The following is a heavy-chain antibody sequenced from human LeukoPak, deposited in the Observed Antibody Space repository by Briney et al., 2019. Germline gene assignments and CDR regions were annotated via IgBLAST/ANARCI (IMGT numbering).Heavy chain of an antibody. CDR1: GFTFSSYS. Sequence: GGSLRLSCAASGFTFSSYSMNWVRQAPGKGLEWISYISSGSSTIYNADSVKGRLTISRDNAKNSLYLQMNSLRAEDTAVYYCARDYSVDHWGQGTLVTVSS. D-gene: IGHD2-15*01. V-gene: IGHV3-48*01. CDR3: ARDYSVDH. J-gene: IGHJ4*02. CDR2: ISSGSSTI.